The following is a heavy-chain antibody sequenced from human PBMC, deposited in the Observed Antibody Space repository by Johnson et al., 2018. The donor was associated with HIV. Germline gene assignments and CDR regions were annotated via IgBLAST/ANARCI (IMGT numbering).Heavy chain of an antibody. V-gene: IGHV3-9*01. D-gene: IGHD3-10*01. CDR3: AKDMVVRENGAFDI. CDR2: ISWNSGSI. J-gene: IGHJ3*02. Sequence: EVQLVESGGGLVQPGGSLRLSCAASGFTVSSNYMSWVRQAPGKGLEWVSGISWNSGSIGYADSVKGRFTISRDNAKNSLYLQMNSLRAEDTALYYCAKDMVVRENGAFDIWGQGTMVTVSS. CDR1: GFTVSSNY.